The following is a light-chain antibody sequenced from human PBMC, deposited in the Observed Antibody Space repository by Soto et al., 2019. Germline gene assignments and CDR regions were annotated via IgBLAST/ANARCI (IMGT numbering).Light chain of an antibody. CDR1: QSVSSN. CDR2: GAS. CDR3: QQYNNWPSYT. V-gene: IGKV3-15*01. J-gene: IGKJ2*01. Sequence: ERVLMPVPAALSVSPGERATLSCRASQSVSSNLAWYQQKPGQAPRLLIYGASTRATGIPARFSGSGSGTEFTLTISSLQSEDFAGYYCQQYNNWPSYTFGQGTKVDIK.